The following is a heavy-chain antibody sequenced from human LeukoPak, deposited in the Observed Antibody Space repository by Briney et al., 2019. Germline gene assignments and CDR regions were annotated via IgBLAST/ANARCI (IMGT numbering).Heavy chain of an antibody. Sequence: GGSLRLSCAASGFTFSSYSMNWVRQAPGKGLEWVASISSSSSNIYYADSVKGRFTISRDNSENTLYLQMNSLRAEDTAVYYCARDIYCTDTACYFGSWGQGTLVTVSS. CDR2: ISSSSSNI. CDR3: ARDIYCTDTACYFGS. J-gene: IGHJ4*02. V-gene: IGHV3-21*01. D-gene: IGHD2-8*02. CDR1: GFTFSSYS.